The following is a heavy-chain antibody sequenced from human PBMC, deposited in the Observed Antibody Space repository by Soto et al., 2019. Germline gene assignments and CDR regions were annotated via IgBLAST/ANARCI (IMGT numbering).Heavy chain of an antibody. V-gene: IGHV1-3*02. CDR3: AGDLGVRGVIIGPDYYYGMDV. CDR2: SNAANGHT. CDR1: GYTFRIYS. Sequence: GASVKVSCKASGYTFRIYSMHWVRQAPGQRLEWMGWSNAANGHTQYSQDFQGRVTISVDTSKNQFSLKLSSVTAADTAVYYCAGDLGVRGVIIGPDYYYGMDVWGQGTTVTVSS. D-gene: IGHD3-10*01. J-gene: IGHJ6*02.